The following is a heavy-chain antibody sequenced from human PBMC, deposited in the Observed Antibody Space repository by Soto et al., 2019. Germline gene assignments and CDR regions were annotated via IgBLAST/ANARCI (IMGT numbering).Heavy chain of an antibody. CDR2: ISGSGGST. V-gene: IGHV3-23*01. Sequence: GGSLRLSCAASGFTFSSYAMSWVRQAPGKGLEWVSAISGSGGSTYYADSVKGRFTISSDNSKITLYLQMNSLRAEDTGVYYCATDLPVTPSFFDYWGQGTLVTVSS. CDR1: GFTFSSYA. D-gene: IGHD4-17*01. CDR3: ATDLPVTPSFFDY. J-gene: IGHJ4*02.